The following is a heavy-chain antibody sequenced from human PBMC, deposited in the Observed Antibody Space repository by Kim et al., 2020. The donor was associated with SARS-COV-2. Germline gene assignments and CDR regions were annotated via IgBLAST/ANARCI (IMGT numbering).Heavy chain of an antibody. D-gene: IGHD2-2*01. CDR3: AKGVVSQLYYYYGMDV. J-gene: IGHJ6*02. CDR2: ISGSGGST. CDR1: GFTFSSYA. Sequence: GGSLRLSCAASGFTFSSYAMSWVRQAPGKGLEWVSAISGSGGSTYYADSVKGRFTISRDNSKNTLYLQMNSLRAEDTAVYYCAKGVVSQLYYYYGMDVWGQGTTVTVSS. V-gene: IGHV3-23*01.